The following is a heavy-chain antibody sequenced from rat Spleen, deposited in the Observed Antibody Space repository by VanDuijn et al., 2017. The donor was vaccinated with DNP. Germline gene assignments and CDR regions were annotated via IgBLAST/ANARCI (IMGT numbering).Heavy chain of an antibody. D-gene: IGHD1-11*01. CDR1: GFNFNDYW. Sequence: EVKLVESGGGLVQPGRSLKLSCAASGFNFNDYWMGWVRQAPGKGLEWIGQINKDSSTLNYIPSLKEKITISRDNVQNTLELQMSKVGSEDTAIYYCAKGPNFGGWSDYFDYWGQGASVTVSS. CDR3: AKGPNFGGWSDYFDY. J-gene: IGHJ4*01. CDR2: INKDSSTL. V-gene: IGHV4-2*01.